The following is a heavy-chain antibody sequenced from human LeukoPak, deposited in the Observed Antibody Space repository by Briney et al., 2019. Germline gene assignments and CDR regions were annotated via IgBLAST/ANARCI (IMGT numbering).Heavy chain of an antibody. CDR1: GFTFDDYG. Sequence: GGSLRLSCAASGFTFDDYGMSWVRQAPGKGLEWVSGINWNGGSTGYADSVKGRFTISRDNAKNSLYLQMNSLRAEDTALYYCARAAYYYDSSGYYYPDYWGQGTLVTVSS. CDR3: ARAAYYYDSSGYYYPDY. V-gene: IGHV3-20*04. D-gene: IGHD3-22*01. J-gene: IGHJ4*02. CDR2: INWNGGST.